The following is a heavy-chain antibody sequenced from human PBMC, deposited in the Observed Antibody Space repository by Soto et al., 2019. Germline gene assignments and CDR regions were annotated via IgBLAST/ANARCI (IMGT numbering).Heavy chain of an antibody. CDR3: ARVREQLVSYYGMDV. Sequence: QVQLVQSGAEVKKPGASVKVSCKASGYTFTSYGISWVRQAPGQGLEWLGWISAYNGNTNYAQKLQGRVNMTTDTSTSTAYMELRSLRSDDTAVYYCARVREQLVSYYGMDVWGQGTTVTVSS. CDR1: GYTFTSYG. CDR2: ISAYNGNT. J-gene: IGHJ6*02. D-gene: IGHD6-6*01. V-gene: IGHV1-18*04.